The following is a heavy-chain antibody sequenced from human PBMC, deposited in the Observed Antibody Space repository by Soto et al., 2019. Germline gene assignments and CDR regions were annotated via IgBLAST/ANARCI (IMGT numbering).Heavy chain of an antibody. D-gene: IGHD3-16*01. CDR2: INPLLGSA. CDR1: GGIFSSYG. Sequence: QVHLVQSGAEVKKPGSSVKVSCNPSGGIFSSYGFSWVRQGPGQGLQWMGGINPLLGSANYAEKFQGRLTITSDDSMRTVYMELNNLRPDDTATYFSAKIRGGDYTPWGHGTLVTVSS. V-gene: IGHV1-69*05. J-gene: IGHJ5*02. CDR3: AKIRGGDYTP.